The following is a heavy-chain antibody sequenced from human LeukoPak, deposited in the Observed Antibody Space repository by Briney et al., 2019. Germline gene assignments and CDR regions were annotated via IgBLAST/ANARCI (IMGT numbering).Heavy chain of an antibody. V-gene: IGHV3-23*01. CDR3: ARVPRYSSAFDY. D-gene: IGHD6-25*01. CDR1: GFTFSNYA. Sequence: GGSLRLSCEASGFTFSNYAMSWVRQAPGKGLEWVSTVTASARRTYYADSVQGRFTISRDNAKNSLYLQMNSLRAEDTAVYYCARVPRYSSAFDYWGQGTLVTVSS. CDR2: VTASARRT. J-gene: IGHJ4*02.